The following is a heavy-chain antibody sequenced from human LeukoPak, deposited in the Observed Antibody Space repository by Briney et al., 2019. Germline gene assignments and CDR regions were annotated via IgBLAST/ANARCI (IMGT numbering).Heavy chain of an antibody. CDR3: ARDPYSGNYGNDYYYYMDV. D-gene: IGHD1-26*01. J-gene: IGHJ6*03. Sequence: GGSLRLSCAASGFTFSNYNMNWVRQAPGKAMEWVSSITSSATYIFYADSVKGRFTISRDNAKNSLCLQMDSLGPEDTAVYYCARDPYSGNYGNDYYYYMDVWGKGTTVTISS. CDR1: GFTFSNYN. CDR2: ITSSATYI. V-gene: IGHV3-21*01.